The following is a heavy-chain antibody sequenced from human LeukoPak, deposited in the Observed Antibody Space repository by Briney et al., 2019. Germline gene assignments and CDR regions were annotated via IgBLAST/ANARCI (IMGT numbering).Heavy chain of an antibody. D-gene: IGHD3-10*01. V-gene: IGHV1-69*13. J-gene: IGHJ6*02. CDR1: GGTFSTYA. Sequence: SVKVSCTASGGTFSTYAISWVRQAPGQGLEWMGGIIPIFGTANYAQKFQGRVTITADESTSTAYMELSSLRSEDTAVYYCARDILPCYYGSGIPGKCYYYYGMDVWGQGTTVTVSS. CDR3: ARDILPCYYGSGIPGKCYYYYGMDV. CDR2: IIPIFGTA.